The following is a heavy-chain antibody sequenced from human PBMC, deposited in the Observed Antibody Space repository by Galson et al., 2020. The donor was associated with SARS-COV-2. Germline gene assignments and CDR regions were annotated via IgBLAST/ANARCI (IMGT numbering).Heavy chain of an antibody. Sequence: GGSLRLSCAASGFTFSSYAISWVRQPPGKGLEWVSAIRGSGGSTYYADPVKGRFTISRDNSKNTLYLQMNSLRAEDTAVYYCAKSRLYGDYEDFDYWGQGTLVTGSS. J-gene: IGHJ4*02. V-gene: IGHV3-23*01. D-gene: IGHD4-17*01. CDR3: AKSRLYGDYEDFDY. CDR2: IRGSGGST. CDR1: GFTFSSYA.